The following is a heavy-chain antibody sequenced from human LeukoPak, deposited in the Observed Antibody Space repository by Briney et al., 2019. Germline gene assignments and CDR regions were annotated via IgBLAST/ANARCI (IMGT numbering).Heavy chain of an antibody. CDR3: ARDLIAAAGAGLDY. Sequence: PGGSLRLSCEASGFTFSSYAMHWVRQAPGKGLEWVAVISYDGSNKYYADSVKGRFTISRDNFKNTLYLQMNSLRAEDTAVYYCARDLIAAAGAGLDYWGQGTLVTVSS. CDR1: GFTFSSYA. CDR2: ISYDGSNK. D-gene: IGHD6-13*01. J-gene: IGHJ4*02. V-gene: IGHV3-30*04.